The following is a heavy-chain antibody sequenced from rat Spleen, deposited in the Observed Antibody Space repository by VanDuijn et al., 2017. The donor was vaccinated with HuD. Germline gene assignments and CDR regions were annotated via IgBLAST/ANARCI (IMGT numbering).Heavy chain of an antibody. D-gene: IGHD1-6*01. CDR1: GFTFSNYD. J-gene: IGHJ3*01. CDR3: ARQATTDYYYLAY. CDR2: ITYDAFST. V-gene: IGHV5-7*01. Sequence: EVQLIESGGGLVQPGRSMKLSCLASGFTFSNYDMAWVSQAPKKGLEWVASITYDAFSTNYRDSVKGRFTISRDNAKSTLYLQIDSLRSEDTATYYWARQATTDYYYLAYWGQGTLVTVSS.